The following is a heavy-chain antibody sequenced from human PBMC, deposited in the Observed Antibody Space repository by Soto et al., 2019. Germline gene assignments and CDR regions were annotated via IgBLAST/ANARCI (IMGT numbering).Heavy chain of an antibody. J-gene: IGHJ4*02. CDR1: GFTFSSYW. Sequence: GGSLRLSCAASGFTFSSYWMSWVRQAPGKGLEWVANIKQDGSEKYYVDSVKGRFTISRDNAKNSLYLQMNSLRAEDTAVYCWARESDSSSWYYFDYWGQGTLVTVSS. CDR2: IKQDGSEK. V-gene: IGHV3-7*01. D-gene: IGHD6-13*01. CDR3: ARESDSSSWYYFDY.